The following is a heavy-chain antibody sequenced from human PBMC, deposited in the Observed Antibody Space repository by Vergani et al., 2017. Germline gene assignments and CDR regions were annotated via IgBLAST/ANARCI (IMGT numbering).Heavy chain of an antibody. CDR3: ASDSSGGYYYYYYGMDV. Sequence: EVQLVESGGGLVQPGGSLRLSCAASGFTFSSYWMSWVRQAPGKGLEWVANIKQDGSEKYYVDSVKGRFTISRDNAKNSLYLQMNSLRAEDTAVYYCASDSSGGYYYYYYGMDVWGQGTTVTVSS. CDR2: IKQDGSEK. J-gene: IGHJ6*02. D-gene: IGHD2-8*02. CDR1: GFTFSSYW. V-gene: IGHV3-7*03.